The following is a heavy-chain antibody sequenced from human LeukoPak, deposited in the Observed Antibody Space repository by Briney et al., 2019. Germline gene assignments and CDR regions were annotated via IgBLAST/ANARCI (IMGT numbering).Heavy chain of an antibody. Sequence: ASVKVSCKASGYTFTGYYMHWVRQAPGQGLEWMGWINPNSGGTNYAQKFQGGVTMTRDTSISTAYMELSRLRSDDTAVYYCARAFRAYYDILTGYYTKYYYYGMDVWGQGTTVTVSS. D-gene: IGHD3-9*01. CDR3: ARAFRAYYDILTGYYTKYYYYGMDV. J-gene: IGHJ6*02. CDR1: GYTFTGYY. V-gene: IGHV1-2*02. CDR2: INPNSGGT.